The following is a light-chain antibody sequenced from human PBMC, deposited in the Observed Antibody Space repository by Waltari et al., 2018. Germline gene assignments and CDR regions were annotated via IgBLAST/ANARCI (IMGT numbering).Light chain of an antibody. Sequence: DIQMPQSPSTLSASVGDRVTIPCRASQNINDWLAWYQQKPGKAPKVLIYKASNLESGVPSRFSGSGSGTDFTLTISSLQPDDFATYYCQQYNTYTYTFGQGTKLEIK. J-gene: IGKJ2*01. CDR3: QQYNTYTYT. CDR1: QNINDW. CDR2: KAS. V-gene: IGKV1-5*03.